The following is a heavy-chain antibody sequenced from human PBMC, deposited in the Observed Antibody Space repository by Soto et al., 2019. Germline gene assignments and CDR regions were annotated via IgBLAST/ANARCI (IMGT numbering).Heavy chain of an antibody. CDR1: GFTFSHYA. V-gene: IGHV3-30*18. Sequence: QVQLVESGGGVVQPGRSLRLSCAASGFTFSHYAMHWVRQAPGKGLEWVALMSYDGSNEYYADSVKGRFTISRDNSTNTLYLQMNSLRAEDTAVYYCAKVGSHNFDYWGQGTLVTVSS. D-gene: IGHD1-26*01. CDR3: AKVGSHNFDY. J-gene: IGHJ4*02. CDR2: MSYDGSNE.